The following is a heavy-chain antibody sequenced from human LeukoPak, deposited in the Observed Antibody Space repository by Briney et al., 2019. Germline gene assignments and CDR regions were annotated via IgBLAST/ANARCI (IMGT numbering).Heavy chain of an antibody. Sequence: PGRSLRLSCAVSGFTFSSYAMHWVRQAPGKGLEWVAVISYDGSNKYYADSVKGRFTISRDNSKNTLYLQMNSLRAEDTAVYYCAREGITIFGGLFDYWGQGTLVTVSS. CDR1: GFTFSSYA. CDR3: AREGITIFGGLFDY. J-gene: IGHJ4*02. V-gene: IGHV3-30-3*01. CDR2: ISYDGSNK. D-gene: IGHD3-3*01.